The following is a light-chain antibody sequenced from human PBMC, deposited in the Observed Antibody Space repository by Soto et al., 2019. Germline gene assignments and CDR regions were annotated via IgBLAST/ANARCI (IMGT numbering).Light chain of an antibody. CDR3: SSYTRSNSFVV. J-gene: IGLJ2*01. CDR2: EVT. Sequence: QSALTQPASVSGSPGQSITISCTGTSSDVGGYNYVSWYQQHPGKAPKLMIYEVTNRPSGVSNRFSGSKSGNTASLTISGLQAEDEADYYCSSYTRSNSFVVFGGWTKLTVL. CDR1: SSDVGGYNY. V-gene: IGLV2-14*01.